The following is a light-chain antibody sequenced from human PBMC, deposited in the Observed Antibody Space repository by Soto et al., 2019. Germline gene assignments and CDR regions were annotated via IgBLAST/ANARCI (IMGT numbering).Light chain of an antibody. Sequence: EIVLTQSPGTLSLSPGERATLSCRASPSVSSSYLAWYKQKPGQAPRLLIYGASSRATGIPDRFSGSGSGTDFTLTISRLEPEDLAVYYCQQYGSSSFTFGPGTKVDIK. CDR1: PSVSSSY. CDR3: QQYGSSSFT. V-gene: IGKV3-20*01. J-gene: IGKJ3*01. CDR2: GAS.